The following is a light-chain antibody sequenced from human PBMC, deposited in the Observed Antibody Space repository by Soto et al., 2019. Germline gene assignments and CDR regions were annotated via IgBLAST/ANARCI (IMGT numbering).Light chain of an antibody. Sequence: EIVLTQSPGTLSLSPGESATLSCRASQSVSNNYLAWYQQKPGQAPRLLIYGASNRATGIPDRFSGSGSGTDFTLTISRLEPEDFAVYYCQQYGSSGTFGQGTKVGIK. J-gene: IGKJ1*01. CDR1: QSVSNNY. CDR3: QQYGSSGT. CDR2: GAS. V-gene: IGKV3-20*01.